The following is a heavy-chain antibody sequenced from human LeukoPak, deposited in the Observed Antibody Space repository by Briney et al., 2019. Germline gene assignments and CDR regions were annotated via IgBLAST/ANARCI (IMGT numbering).Heavy chain of an antibody. Sequence: ASVKVSCKASGYTFTGYYMHWVRQAPGQGLEWMGWINPNSGGTDYAQKFQDRVTMTRDTSISTAYMELSRLRSDDTAVYYCARGGGPEDAFDIWGQGTMVTVSS. CDR1: GYTFTGYY. V-gene: IGHV1-2*02. D-gene: IGHD2-15*01. CDR3: ARGGGPEDAFDI. J-gene: IGHJ3*02. CDR2: INPNSGGT.